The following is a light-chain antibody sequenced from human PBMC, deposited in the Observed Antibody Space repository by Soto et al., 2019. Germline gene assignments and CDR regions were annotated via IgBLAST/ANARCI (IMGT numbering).Light chain of an antibody. CDR2: DAS. J-gene: IGKJ5*01. CDR3: QQRSNWPPIT. CDR1: QSVSSY. V-gene: IGKV3-11*01. Sequence: EIVLTQSPATLSLSPGERATLSCRASQSVSSYLAWYQQKPGQAPRLLIYDASNRATGIPARFSGSGSGTDFTLTISSLEPEDFAVYYCQQRSNWPPITFGQVTRKEMK.